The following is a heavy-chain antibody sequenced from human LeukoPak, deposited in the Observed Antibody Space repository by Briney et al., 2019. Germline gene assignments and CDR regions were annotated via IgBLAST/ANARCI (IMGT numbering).Heavy chain of an antibody. CDR1: GGTFSSYA. CDR3: ARYSGYNSFDY. J-gene: IGHJ4*02. D-gene: IGHD5-12*01. Sequence: SVKVSCKASGGTFSSYAISWVRQAPGQGLEWMGRIIPIFGIANYAQKIQGRVTITADKSTSTAYMELSSLRSEDTAVYYCARYSGYNSFDYWGQGTLVTVSS. CDR2: IIPIFGIA. V-gene: IGHV1-69*04.